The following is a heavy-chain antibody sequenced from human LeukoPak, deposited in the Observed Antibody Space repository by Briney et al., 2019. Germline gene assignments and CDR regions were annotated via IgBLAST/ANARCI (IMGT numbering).Heavy chain of an antibody. CDR1: GFTFSSYW. J-gene: IGHJ5*02. D-gene: IGHD2-15*01. V-gene: IGHV3-7*01. CDR2: IKQDGSEK. Sequence: QTGGSLRLSCAGSGFTFSSYWMSWVRQAPGKGLEWVSNIKQDGSEKYYVDSVKGRFTISRDNAKNSLYLQMNSLRAEDTAVYYCARGAGWYPNWFDPLGQGTLVTVSS. CDR3: ARGAGWYPNWFDP.